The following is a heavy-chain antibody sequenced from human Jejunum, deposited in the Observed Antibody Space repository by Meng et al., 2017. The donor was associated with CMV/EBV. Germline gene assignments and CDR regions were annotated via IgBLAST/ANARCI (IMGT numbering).Heavy chain of an antibody. J-gene: IGHJ4*02. CDR2: TSYDRNSQ. Sequence: GFTFSSHAMHWVRQAPGKGLEWVAVTSYDRNSQYYTDSVKGRFTISRDNSDNMLYLQMNSLRADDTAVYYCARDGGGFNSSPFDCWGQGTLVTVSS. CDR3: ARDGGGFNSSPFDC. D-gene: IGHD3-16*01. CDR1: GFTFSSHA. V-gene: IGHV3-30*04.